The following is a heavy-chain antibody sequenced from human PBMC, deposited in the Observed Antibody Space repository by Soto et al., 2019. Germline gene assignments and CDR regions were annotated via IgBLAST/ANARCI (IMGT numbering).Heavy chain of an antibody. D-gene: IGHD2-15*01. CDR3: AKDGNVVVVAATSYYYMDV. J-gene: IGHJ6*03. CDR2: ISWNSGSI. V-gene: IGHV3-9*01. Sequence: GGSLRLSCAASGFTFDDYAMHWVRQAPGKGLEWVSGISWNSGSIGYADSVKGRFTISRDNAKNSLYLQMNSLRAEDTALYYCAKDGNVVVVAATSYYYMDVWGKGTTVTVSS. CDR1: GFTFDDYA.